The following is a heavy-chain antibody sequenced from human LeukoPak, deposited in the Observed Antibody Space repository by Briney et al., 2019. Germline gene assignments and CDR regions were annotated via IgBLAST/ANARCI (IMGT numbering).Heavy chain of an antibody. Sequence: AGGSLRLSCAASGFTFSAYSMNWVRQAPGKGLEWVSYISSSSTTTYYTDPVKGRFTISRANAKKSLFLQLNSLRAKATAVSCCARGGSGYSAYDFDYWGQGILVTVSS. D-gene: IGHD5-12*01. J-gene: IGHJ4*02. CDR3: ARGGSGYSAYDFDY. CDR2: ISSSSTTT. CDR1: GFTFSAYS. V-gene: IGHV3-48*01.